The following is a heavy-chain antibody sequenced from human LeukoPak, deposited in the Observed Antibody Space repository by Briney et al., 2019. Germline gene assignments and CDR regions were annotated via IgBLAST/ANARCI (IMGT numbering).Heavy chain of an antibody. J-gene: IGHJ3*01. CDR1: GYSISSGHY. D-gene: IGHD1-26*01. Sequence: SETRSLTCTVSGYSISSGHYWGWIRQPPGKGLEWIGSIYYSGSTYYNPSLKSRVTTSGDTSKNQFSLKLSSVTAADTAVYYCARVGVGGNGAFDVWGQGTMVTVSS. CDR3: ARVGVGGNGAFDV. CDR2: IYYSGST. V-gene: IGHV4-38-2*02.